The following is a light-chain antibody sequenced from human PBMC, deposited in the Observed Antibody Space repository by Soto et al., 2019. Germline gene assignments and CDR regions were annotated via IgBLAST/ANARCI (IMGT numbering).Light chain of an antibody. CDR3: QQTYDFPLT. CDR1: QGISSS. CDR2: GAS. J-gene: IGKJ4*01. V-gene: IGKV1D-12*01. Sequence: DIQMTQSPSVVSASVGDTVTITCRASQGISSSLFCYQQKPGNAPQVVLSGASPLQSAVALRFSGSGAGTDFSITISSLQPEDFATYYCQQTYDFPLTFGGGTKVDI.